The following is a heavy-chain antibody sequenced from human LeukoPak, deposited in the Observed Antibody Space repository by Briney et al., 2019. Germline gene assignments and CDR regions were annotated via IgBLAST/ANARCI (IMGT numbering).Heavy chain of an antibody. J-gene: IGHJ4*02. V-gene: IGHV3-21*01. D-gene: IGHD2-15*01. Sequence: PGGSLRLSCAASGFTFSSYSMNWVRQAPGKGLEWVSSISSSSSYIYYADSVKGRFTISRDNAKNSLYLQMNSLRAEDTAVYYCARDLLVGDSPSRDWGQGTLVTVSS. CDR2: ISSSSSYI. CDR3: ARDLLVGDSPSRD. CDR1: GFTFSSYS.